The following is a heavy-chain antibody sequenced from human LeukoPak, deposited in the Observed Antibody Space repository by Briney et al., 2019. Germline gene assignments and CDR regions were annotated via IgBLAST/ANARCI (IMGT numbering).Heavy chain of an antibody. CDR1: GGTFSSYA. CDR2: IIPIFGTA. D-gene: IGHD3-10*01. CDR3: ATNYMVRGAIFDY. Sequence: ASVKVSCKASGGTFSSYAISWVRQAPGQGLEWMGRIIPIFGTANYAQKFQGRVTITTDESTSTAYMELSSLRSEYTAVYYCATNYMVRGAIFDYWGQGTLVTVSS. J-gene: IGHJ4*02. V-gene: IGHV1-69*05.